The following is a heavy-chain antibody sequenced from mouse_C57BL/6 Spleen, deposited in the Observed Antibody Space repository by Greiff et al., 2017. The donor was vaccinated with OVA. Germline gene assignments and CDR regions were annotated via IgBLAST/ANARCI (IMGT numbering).Heavy chain of an antibody. J-gene: IGHJ2*01. CDR1: GFTFSSYA. D-gene: IGHD1-1*02. CDR3: TSGGRGKLALDY. V-gene: IGHV5-9-1*02. Sequence: EVMLVESGEGLVKPGGSLKLSCAASGFTFSSYAMSWVRQTPEKRLEWVAYISSGGDYIYYADTVKGRFTISRANARNTLYLQMSSLKSEDTAMYYCTSGGRGKLALDYWGQGTTLTVSS. CDR2: ISSGGDYI.